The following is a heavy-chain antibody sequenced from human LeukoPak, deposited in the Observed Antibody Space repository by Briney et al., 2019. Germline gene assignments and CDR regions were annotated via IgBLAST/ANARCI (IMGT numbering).Heavy chain of an antibody. V-gene: IGHV3-48*01. CDR2: ISNTGSTI. CDR3: AKGERLGTFDY. CDR1: GFTFSTYH. Sequence: GGSLRLSCAASGFTFSTYHMNWVRQSPGKGLEWISYISNTGSTIYYADSVKGRFTISRDNSKSTLYLQMNSLRAEDTAVYYCAKGERLGTFDYWGQGTLVTVSS. D-gene: IGHD5-24*01. J-gene: IGHJ4*02.